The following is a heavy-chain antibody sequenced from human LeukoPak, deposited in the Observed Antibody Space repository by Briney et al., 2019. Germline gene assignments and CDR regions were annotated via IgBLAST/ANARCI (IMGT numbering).Heavy chain of an antibody. CDR2: IIPIFGTA. CDR3: ARAFFATPGYSGYGGFDY. Sequence: GASVKVSCKASGGTFSSYAISWVRQAPGQGLEWMGGIIPIFGTANYAQKFQGRDTITTDESTSTAYMELSSLRSEDTAVYYCARAFFATPGYSGYGGFDYWGQGTLVTVSS. CDR1: GGTFSSYA. D-gene: IGHD5-12*01. V-gene: IGHV1-69*05. J-gene: IGHJ4*02.